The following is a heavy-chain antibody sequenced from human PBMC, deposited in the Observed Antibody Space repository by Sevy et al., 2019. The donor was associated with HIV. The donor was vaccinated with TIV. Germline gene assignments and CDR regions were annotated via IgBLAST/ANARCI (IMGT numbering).Heavy chain of an antibody. Sequence: GGSLRLSCAASGFTFHTFWMQWVRQAPGKGLEWAANIRQDGNEIYYADSVKGRFTISRDNAMQSLYLEMNNLRVEDSGIYYCARRYFDVWGQGTLVTVSS. CDR3: ARRYFDV. CDR1: GFTFHTFW. J-gene: IGHJ4*02. CDR2: IRQDGNEI. V-gene: IGHV3-7*01.